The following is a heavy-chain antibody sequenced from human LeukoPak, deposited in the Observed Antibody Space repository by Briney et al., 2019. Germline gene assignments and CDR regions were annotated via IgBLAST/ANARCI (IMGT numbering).Heavy chain of an antibody. V-gene: IGHV3-9*01. D-gene: IGHD3-22*01. CDR2: ISWNSGSI. CDR1: GLTFDDYA. J-gene: IGHJ3*02. CDR3: AKDRGSSGPDAFDI. Sequence: GRSLRLSCAASGLTFDDYAMHWVRQAPGKGLEWVSGISWNSGSIGYADSVKGRFTISRDNAKNSLYLQVNSLRAEDTALYYCAKDRGSSGPDAFDIWGQGTMVTVSS.